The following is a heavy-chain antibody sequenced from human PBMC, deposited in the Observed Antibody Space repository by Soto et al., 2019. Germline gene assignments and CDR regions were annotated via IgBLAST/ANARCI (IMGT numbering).Heavy chain of an antibody. D-gene: IGHD2-15*01. CDR2: ISGSGGST. CDR1: GFTFSSYA. V-gene: IGHV3-23*01. CDR3: AKASGGSCYSGGSY. Sequence: EVQLLESGGGLVQPGGSLRLSCAASGFTFSSYAMSWVRQAPGKGLEWVSAISGSGGSTYYADSVKGRFTIARDNSKNTMYLQMNSLRAEDTAVYYCAKASGGSCYSGGSYWGQGTLVTVSS. J-gene: IGHJ4*02.